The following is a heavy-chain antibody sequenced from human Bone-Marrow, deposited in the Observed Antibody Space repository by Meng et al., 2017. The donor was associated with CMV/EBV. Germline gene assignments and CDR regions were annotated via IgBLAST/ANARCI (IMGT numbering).Heavy chain of an antibody. Sequence: GGSLRLSCAASGFTFSSYAMHWVRQAPEKGLEYVSAISSNGGSTYYADSVKGRFTISRDNSKNTLYLQMNSLRAEDTAVYYCAKDHGGGYSSGWYEVYYYYGMDVWGQGTTVTVSS. CDR1: GFTFSSYA. V-gene: IGHV3-64*02. D-gene: IGHD6-19*01. J-gene: IGHJ6*02. CDR2: ISSNGGST. CDR3: AKDHGGGYSSGWYEVYYYYGMDV.